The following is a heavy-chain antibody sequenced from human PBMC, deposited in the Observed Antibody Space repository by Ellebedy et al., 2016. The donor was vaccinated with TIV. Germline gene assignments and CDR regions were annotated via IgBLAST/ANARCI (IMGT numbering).Heavy chain of an antibody. V-gene: IGHV1-18*04. J-gene: IGHJ4*02. D-gene: IGHD2-15*01. CDR1: GYTFTNYG. CDR3: ASDLRGGSYYFDH. Sequence: AASVTVSCKASGYTFTNYGISWVRQAPGQGLEWMGWISAYNGNTNYAQKIQGRVTMTTDTSTSTAYMELRSLRSDDTAVYYCASDLRGGSYYFDHWGQGTLVTVSS. CDR2: ISAYNGNT.